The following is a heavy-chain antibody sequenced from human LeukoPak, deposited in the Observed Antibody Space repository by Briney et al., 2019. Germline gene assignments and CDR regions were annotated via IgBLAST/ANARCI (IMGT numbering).Heavy chain of an antibody. CDR3: AKVRGRYYDSSGYKNY. D-gene: IGHD3-22*01. J-gene: IGHJ4*02. V-gene: IGHV1-18*04. CDR1: GYTFTSYG. Sequence: ASVKVSCKASGYTFTSYGINWVRQAPGQGLEWMGWISGYNGHTNYVQKMQGRVTMTTDTSTNTAYMELRSLRSDDTAVYYCAKVRGRYYDSSGYKNYWGQGTLVTVSS. CDR2: ISGYNGHT.